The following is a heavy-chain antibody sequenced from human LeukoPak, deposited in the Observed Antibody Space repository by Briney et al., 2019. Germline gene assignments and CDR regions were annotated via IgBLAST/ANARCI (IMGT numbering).Heavy chain of an antibody. CDR1: GFTVSSNY. D-gene: IGHD6-13*01. CDR2: IYRGGST. Sequence: GGSLRLSCAASGFTVSSNYMSWVRQAPGEGLEWVSVIYRGGSTYYADSVKGRFTISRDNSKNTLYLQMNSLRAEDTAVYYCARASSGIAAHLDYWGQGTLVTVSS. CDR3: ARASSGIAAHLDY. V-gene: IGHV3-53*01. J-gene: IGHJ4*02.